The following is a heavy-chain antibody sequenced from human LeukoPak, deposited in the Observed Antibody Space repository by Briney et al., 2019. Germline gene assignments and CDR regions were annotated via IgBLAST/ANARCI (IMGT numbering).Heavy chain of an antibody. CDR2: ISSSTSTI. D-gene: IGHD5-12*01. V-gene: IGHV3-48*01. CDR3: ARDKIQWLRYSYFDY. CDR1: GFTFSSYS. J-gene: IGHJ4*02. Sequence: HPGGSLRLSCTASGFTFSSYSMNWVRQAPGKGLEWISYISSSTSTIYYAQSVRGRFTISRDDAKNTLYLQMNSLRADDTAVYFCARDKIQWLRYSYFDYWGQGVLVTVSS.